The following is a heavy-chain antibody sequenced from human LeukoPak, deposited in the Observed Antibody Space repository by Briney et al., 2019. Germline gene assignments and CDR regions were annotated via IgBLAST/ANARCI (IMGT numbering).Heavy chain of an antibody. Sequence: PSETLSLTRTVSGGSISSGDYYWSWIRQPPGKGLEWIGCIYYSGSTYYNPSLKSRVTISVDTSKNQFSLKLSSVTAVDTAVYYCARGRIAAAGIVVYFDYWGQGTLVTVSS. J-gene: IGHJ4*02. CDR3: ARGRIAAAGIVVYFDY. CDR2: IYYSGST. D-gene: IGHD6-13*01. CDR1: GGSISSGDYY. V-gene: IGHV4-30-4*01.